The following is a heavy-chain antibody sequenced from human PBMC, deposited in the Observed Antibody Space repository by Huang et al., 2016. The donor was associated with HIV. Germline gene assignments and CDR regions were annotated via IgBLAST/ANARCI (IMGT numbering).Heavy chain of an antibody. D-gene: IGHD6-6*01. CDR2: INPKRGGT. J-gene: IGHJ4*02. CDR3: ARDWSFGSSTSPAD. CDR1: GYTFTDSN. Sequence: QVQLVQSGAEVKNPGASVRVSCKASGYTFTDSNIHWVRQAPGQGLEWMGGINPKRGGTSYAQRFQGRGTMTRDTTISTVHMDLRRIQSDDTAVYFCARDWSFGSSTSPADWGQGTLVTVSS. V-gene: IGHV1-2*02.